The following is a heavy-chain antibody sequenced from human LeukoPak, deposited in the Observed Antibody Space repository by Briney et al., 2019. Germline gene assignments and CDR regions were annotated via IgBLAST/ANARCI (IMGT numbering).Heavy chain of an antibody. J-gene: IGHJ4*02. D-gene: IGHD3-3*01. Sequence: SETLSLTCTVSGGSISSGGYYWNWIRQHPGKGLEWIGYIYYSGSTYYNPSLKSRVTISLDTSKNQFSLKLSSVTAADTAVYYCARVSEEYYDFWSGYPGFFDHWGQGTLVTVSS. CDR1: GGSISSGGYY. CDR3: ARVSEEYYDFWSGYPGFFDH. CDR2: IYYSGST. V-gene: IGHV4-31*03.